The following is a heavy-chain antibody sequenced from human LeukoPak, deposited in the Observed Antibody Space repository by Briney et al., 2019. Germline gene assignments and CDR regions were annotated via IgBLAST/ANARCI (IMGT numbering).Heavy chain of an antibody. V-gene: IGHV4-61*02. CDR3: ARGYSSSWYAATLWFDP. Sequence: PSETLSLTCTVSGGSISSGSYYWSWIRQPAGKGLEWIGRIYTSGSTNYNPSLKSRVTISVDTSKNQFSLKLSSVTAADTAVYYCARGYSSSWYAATLWFDPWGQGTLVTVSS. D-gene: IGHD6-13*01. J-gene: IGHJ5*02. CDR2: IYTSGST. CDR1: GGSISSGSYY.